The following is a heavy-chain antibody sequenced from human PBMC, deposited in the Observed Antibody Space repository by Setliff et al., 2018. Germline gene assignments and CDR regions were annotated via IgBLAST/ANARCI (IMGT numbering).Heavy chain of an antibody. CDR2: IRGRTDNYAT. V-gene: IGHV3-73*01. CDR1: GFSFSGSA. CDR3: TFARDGYDVFDI. Sequence: PGGSLSLSCAASGFSFSGSAVYWVRQASVKGLEWIGRIRGRTDNYATAYAASVRGRFTISRDDSKNTAYLQMNSLKTEDTAAYYCTFARDGYDVFDIWGQGTMVTVSS. D-gene: IGHD5-18*01. J-gene: IGHJ3*02.